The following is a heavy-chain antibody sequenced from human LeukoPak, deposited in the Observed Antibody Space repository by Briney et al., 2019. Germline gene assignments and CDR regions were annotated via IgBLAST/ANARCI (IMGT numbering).Heavy chain of an antibody. CDR2: MNPNSGGT. D-gene: IGHD3-10*01. CDR1: GYTFTGYY. CDR3: ARPRSGSYYNTDNWFDP. V-gene: IGHV1-2*02. Sequence: GASVKVSCKASGYTFTGYYMHWVRQAPGQGLEWMGWMNPNSGGTKYAQKFQGRVTMTRDTSISTAYMELSRLRSDDTAVYYCARPRSGSYYNTDNWFDPWGQGTLVTVSS. J-gene: IGHJ5*02.